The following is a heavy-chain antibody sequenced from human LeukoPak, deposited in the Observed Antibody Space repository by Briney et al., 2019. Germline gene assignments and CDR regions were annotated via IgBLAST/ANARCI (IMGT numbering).Heavy chain of an antibody. J-gene: IGHJ1*01. Sequence: GGSLRLSCAASGFTFSSYEMNWVRQAPGKGLEWVSYISRSGSTIHYADSVKGRFTISRDNAKNSLYLQMNSLRAEDTAVYYCARGSYDSSGYYSHHWGQGTLVTVSS. CDR3: ARGSYDSSGYYSHH. V-gene: IGHV3-48*03. CDR2: ISRSGSTI. D-gene: IGHD3-22*01. CDR1: GFTFSSYE.